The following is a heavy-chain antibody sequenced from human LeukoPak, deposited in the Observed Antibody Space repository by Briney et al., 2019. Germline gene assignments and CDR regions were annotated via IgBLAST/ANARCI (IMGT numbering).Heavy chain of an antibody. CDR3: TGRRWLPDY. Sequence: GGSLRLSCAASGSTFSSYAMNWVREAPGQGLEWVSGISDSGGRTYYADSVKGRFTISRDNSKNTLYRQMNRPRVQDWATYCCTGRRWLPDYWGQGTLVTVSS. CDR2: ISDSGGRT. J-gene: IGHJ4*02. V-gene: IGHV3-23*01. CDR1: GSTFSSYA. D-gene: IGHD4-23*01.